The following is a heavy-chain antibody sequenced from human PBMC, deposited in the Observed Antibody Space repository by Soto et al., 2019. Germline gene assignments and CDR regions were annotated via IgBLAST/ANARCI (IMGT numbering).Heavy chain of an antibody. CDR3: ARLSSSGWPIDS. Sequence: SETLSLTCAVYGGSFSGYYWNWIRQHPGKGLEWIGYTYYSENTYYNPSLNSRITISADTSKNQFSLKLSSVTAADTAVYYCARLSSSGWPIDSWGQGTLVTVSS. CDR2: TYYSENT. CDR1: GGSFSGYY. J-gene: IGHJ4*02. D-gene: IGHD6-19*01. V-gene: IGHV4-31*11.